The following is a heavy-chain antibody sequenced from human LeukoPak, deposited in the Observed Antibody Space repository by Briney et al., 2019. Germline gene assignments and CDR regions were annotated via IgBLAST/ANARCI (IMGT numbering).Heavy chain of an antibody. D-gene: IGHD5-18*01. CDR1: GFTFDDYA. CDR3: ARDRSYGSYFDY. J-gene: IGHJ4*02. V-gene: IGHV3-21*01. CDR2: ISSSSSYI. Sequence: GRSLRLSCAASGFTFDDYAMHWVRQAPGKGLEWVSSISSSSSYIYYADSVKGRFTISRDNAKNSLYLQMNSLRAEDTAVYYCARDRSYGSYFDYWGQGTLVTVSS.